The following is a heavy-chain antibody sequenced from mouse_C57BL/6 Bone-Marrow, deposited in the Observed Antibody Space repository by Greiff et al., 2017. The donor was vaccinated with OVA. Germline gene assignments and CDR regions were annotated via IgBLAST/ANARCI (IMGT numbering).Heavy chain of an antibody. CDR3: ARGRGYYYGSPFAY. V-gene: IGHV1-42*01. CDR1: GYSFTGYY. CDR2: INPSTGGT. D-gene: IGHD1-1*01. Sequence: VQLQQSGPELVKPGASVKISCKASGYSFTGYYMNWVKQSPEKSLEWIGEINPSTGGTTYNQKFKAKATLTVDKSSSTAYMQLKSLTSEDSAVYYCARGRGYYYGSPFAYWGQGTLVTVSA. J-gene: IGHJ3*01.